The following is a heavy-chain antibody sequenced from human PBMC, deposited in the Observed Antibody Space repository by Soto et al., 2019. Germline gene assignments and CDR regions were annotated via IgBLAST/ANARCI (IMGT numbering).Heavy chain of an antibody. CDR3: AHTGGWQPIDY. Sequence: QITLKESGPTLVKPTQTLTLTCTFSGFSLSTGGVGVGWIRQPPGKALEWLALIYWDDDKRYSPFLKSRLTITKDTSKYQVVLTMTNMDPVDAGTYYCAHTGGWQPIDYWGQGTLVTVSS. D-gene: IGHD6-13*01. CDR2: IYWDDDK. J-gene: IGHJ4*02. CDR1: GFSLSTGGVG. V-gene: IGHV2-5*02.